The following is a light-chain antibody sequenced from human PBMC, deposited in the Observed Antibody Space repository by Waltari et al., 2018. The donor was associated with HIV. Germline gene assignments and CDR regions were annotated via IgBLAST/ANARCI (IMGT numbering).Light chain of an antibody. J-gene: IGLJ1*01. CDR1: SSYVGHYNY. CDR3: CSYAGSNTYL. CDR2: DVS. V-gene: IGLV2-23*02. Sequence: QSALTQPASVSGFPGQSITIYCPGSSSYVGHYNYVSWYQQHPGKAPKLLIYDVSKRPSGVSNRFSGSKSGNTASLTISGLQAEDEADYYCCSYAGSNTYLFGTGTEVTVL.